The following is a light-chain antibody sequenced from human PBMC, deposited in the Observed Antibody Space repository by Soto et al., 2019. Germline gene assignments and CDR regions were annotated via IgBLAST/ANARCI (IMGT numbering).Light chain of an antibody. V-gene: IGLV1-40*01. CDR3: QSYDSSLSAYV. CDR2: GNS. J-gene: IGLJ1*01. Sequence: QSVLTQPPSVSGAPGQRVTISCTGSSSNIGAGYDVHWYQQLPGTAPKLLISGNSNRPSGVPDRFSGSKSGTSASLAITGLQAEDEADYCCQSYDSSLSAYVFGTGTTLTVL. CDR1: SSNIGAGYD.